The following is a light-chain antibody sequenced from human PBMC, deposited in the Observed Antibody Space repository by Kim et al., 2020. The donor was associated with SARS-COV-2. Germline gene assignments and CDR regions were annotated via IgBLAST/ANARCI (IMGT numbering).Light chain of an antibody. Sequence: LTQPPSVSRALRQTVTLTCTGSNSNVGDLGAAWLQQHQDRPPKLLSYRDDNRASGISERFFASGSGNTASLTITGLQPEDEADYYCSAWDSSRTAWVFGGGTQLTVL. V-gene: IGLV10-54*04. CDR1: NSNVGDLG. J-gene: IGLJ2*01. CDR3: SAWDSSRTAWV. CDR2: RDD.